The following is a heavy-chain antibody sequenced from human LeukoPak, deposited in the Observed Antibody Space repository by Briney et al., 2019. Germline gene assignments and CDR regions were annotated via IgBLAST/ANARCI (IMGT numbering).Heavy chain of an antibody. D-gene: IGHD3-3*01. CDR2: ISYDGSNK. CDR1: GFTFSSYG. CDR3: ARATIGFDP. Sequence: GGSLRLSCAASGFTFSSYGIHWVRQAPGKGLEWVAVISYDGSNKYYADSVKGRFTIPRDNSKNTLYLQMNSLRAEDTAVYYCARATIGFDPWGQGTLVTVSS. J-gene: IGHJ5*02. V-gene: IGHV3-30*03.